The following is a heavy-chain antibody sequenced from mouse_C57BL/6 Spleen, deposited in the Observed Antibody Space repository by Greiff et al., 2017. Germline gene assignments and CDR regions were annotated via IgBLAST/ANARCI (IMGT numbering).Heavy chain of an antibody. J-gene: IGHJ1*03. CDR2: ISSGSSTI. CDR3: ARLGSNSWYFDV. D-gene: IGHD2-5*01. V-gene: IGHV5-17*01. CDR1: GFTFSDYG. Sequence: EVQRVESGGGLVKPGGSLKLSCAASGFTFSDYGMHWVRQAPEKGLEWVAYISSGSSTIYYADTVKGRFTISRDNAKNTLFLQMTSLRSEDTAMYYCARLGSNSWYFDVWGTGTTVTVSS.